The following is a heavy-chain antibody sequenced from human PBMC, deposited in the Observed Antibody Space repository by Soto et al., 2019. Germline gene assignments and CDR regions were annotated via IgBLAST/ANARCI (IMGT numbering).Heavy chain of an antibody. Sequence: ETMSLTCTVSGGSISSYYLIWIRQRPGTALEWLAHIFSNDDKSYSTSLDRRLTISKDTSKSQVVLTMTNLDHVDSGKYYCALIKDCSRTDCFLASFDPWGQGTLVTVSS. CDR2: IFSNDDK. V-gene: IGHV2-26*01. CDR3: ALIKDCSRTDCFLASFDP. CDR1: GGSISSYY. J-gene: IGHJ5*02. D-gene: IGHD2-2*01.